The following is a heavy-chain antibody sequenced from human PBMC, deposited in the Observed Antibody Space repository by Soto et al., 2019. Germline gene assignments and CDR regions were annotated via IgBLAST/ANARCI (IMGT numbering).Heavy chain of an antibody. CDR1: GDSVSSDSAA. J-gene: IGHJ6*02. V-gene: IGHV6-1*01. CDR2: TYYRSKWYN. CDR3: ARLALSRGITGSTYYYYGMDV. Sequence: QTLSLTCAISGDSVSSDSAAWNWIRQSPSRGLEWLGRTYYRSKWYNDYAVSVKSRITINPDTSKNQFSLHLNSVTPEDTAVYYFARLALSRGITGSTYYYYGMDVWGQGTTVTVSS. D-gene: IGHD1-7*01.